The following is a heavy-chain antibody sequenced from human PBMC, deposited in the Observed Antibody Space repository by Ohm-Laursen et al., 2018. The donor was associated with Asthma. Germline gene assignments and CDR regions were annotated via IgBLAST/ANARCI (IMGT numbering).Heavy chain of an antibody. CDR3: SKCGGSCYRSSYNWFDS. J-gene: IGHJ5*01. CDR1: GATFSSSS. Sequence: SVKVSCNASGATFSSSSINWVRQAPGQGLEWMGGIIPIFATANYAQKFQGRVTITADESTSTVYMEVSSLRSEDTAVYYCSKCGGSCYRSSYNWFDSWGQGTLVTVSS. V-gene: IGHV1-69*13. D-gene: IGHD3-16*02. CDR2: IIPIFATA.